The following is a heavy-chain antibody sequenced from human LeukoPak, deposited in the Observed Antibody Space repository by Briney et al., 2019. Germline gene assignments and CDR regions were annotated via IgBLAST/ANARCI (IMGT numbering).Heavy chain of an antibody. CDR1: GYTFNSYH. CDR2: INPSGGST. Sequence: ASVKVSCKASGYTFNSYHMHWVRQAPGQGLEWMGIINPSGGSTSYAQKFQGRVTMARDTSTSTVYMELSSLRSEDTAVYYCARVDTYGYSGLDNWGQGTLVTVSS. D-gene: IGHD5-18*01. CDR3: ARVDTYGYSGLDN. V-gene: IGHV1-46*02. J-gene: IGHJ4*02.